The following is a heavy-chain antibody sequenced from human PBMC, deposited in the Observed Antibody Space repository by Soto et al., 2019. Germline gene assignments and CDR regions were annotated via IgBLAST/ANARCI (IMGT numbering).Heavy chain of an antibody. J-gene: IGHJ6*02. CDR1: GFTFSSYA. CDR2: IGESGTPT. V-gene: IGHV3-23*01. CDR3: ARYIPGVRYYGMDV. D-gene: IGHD2-2*01. Sequence: GGSPRLSCAASGFTFSSYAMKWVRQDPGKGLEWVSLIGESGTPTYYADSVKGRFTISRDNSGNTLFLEMYSLRAEDTAVYYCARYIPGVRYYGMDVWGQGTTVTVSS.